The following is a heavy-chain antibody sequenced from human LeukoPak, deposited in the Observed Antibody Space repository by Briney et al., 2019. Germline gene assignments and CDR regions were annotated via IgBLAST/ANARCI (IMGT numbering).Heavy chain of an antibody. CDR1: GYSFTSYW. D-gene: IGHD2-15*01. CDR3: ARRYCSGGSCYHFDY. V-gene: IGHV5-51*01. CDR2: IYPGDSDT. Sequence: GESLKISCKGSGYSFTSYWIGWVRQMPGKGLEWMGLIYPGDSDTRYSPSFQGQVTISADKSISTAYLQWSSLKASDTAMYYRARRYCSGGSCYHFDYWGQGTLVTVSS. J-gene: IGHJ4*02.